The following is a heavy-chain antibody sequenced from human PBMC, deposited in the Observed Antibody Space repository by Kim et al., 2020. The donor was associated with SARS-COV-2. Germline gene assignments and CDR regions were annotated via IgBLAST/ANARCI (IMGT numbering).Heavy chain of an antibody. CDR3: AKDHPSSGWTAFDS. CDR2: VNNGGNA. D-gene: IGHD3-22*01. J-gene: IGHJ4*02. V-gene: IGHV3-23*01. Sequence: GGSLRLSCAASGFAFSTRAMSWVRQAPGKGLEWVASVNNGGNAYYADSVRGRFTISRDLTKDTLDLQMNSLRVDDTALYYCAKDHPSSGWTAFDSWGQGT. CDR1: GFAFSTRA.